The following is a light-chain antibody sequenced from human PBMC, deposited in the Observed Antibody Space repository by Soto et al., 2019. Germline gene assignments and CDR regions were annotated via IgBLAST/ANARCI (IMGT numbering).Light chain of an antibody. CDR3: QSYDSSLSGSV. V-gene: IGLV1-40*01. Sequence: QSVLTQPPSVSGAPGQRVTISCTGSSSNIGAGYDVHGYQQLPGTAPKLLIYGNSNRPSGVPDRFSGSKSGTSASLAITGXXXXXXXXXXCQSYDSSLSGSVFGGGTKLTV. CDR1: SSNIGAGYD. CDR2: GNS. J-gene: IGLJ2*01.